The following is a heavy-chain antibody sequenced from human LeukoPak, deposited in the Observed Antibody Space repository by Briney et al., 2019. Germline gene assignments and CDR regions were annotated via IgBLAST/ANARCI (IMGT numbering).Heavy chain of an antibody. J-gene: IGHJ4*02. D-gene: IGHD1-1*01. CDR2: ISGSGGSST. V-gene: IGHV3-23*01. Sequence: GGSLRLSSAASGFTFSTYAMSWVRQAPGKGLEWISGISGSGGSSTYCADSVKGRFTISRDNSKNTLYLQMNSLRAEDTAVYYCAKDTTFRRGYFDYWGQGTLVTVSS. CDR1: GFTFSTYA. CDR3: AKDTTFRRGYFDY.